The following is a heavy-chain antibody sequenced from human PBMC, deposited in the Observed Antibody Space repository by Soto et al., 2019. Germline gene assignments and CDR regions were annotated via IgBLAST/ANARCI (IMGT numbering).Heavy chain of an antibody. J-gene: IGHJ4*02. CDR3: AKGGVATFDVDS. CDR1: GFTFSDYA. D-gene: IGHD5-12*01. Sequence: EVQLLESGGGLVQPGGSLRLSCAASGFTFSDYAMTWVRQAPGKGLEWVSSISGSGGNTNYGVSVEGRFSISRDNSKNTLYLQMNSLRVEDTAVYYCAKGGVATFDVDSWGQGTLVTVSS. V-gene: IGHV3-23*01. CDR2: ISGSGGNT.